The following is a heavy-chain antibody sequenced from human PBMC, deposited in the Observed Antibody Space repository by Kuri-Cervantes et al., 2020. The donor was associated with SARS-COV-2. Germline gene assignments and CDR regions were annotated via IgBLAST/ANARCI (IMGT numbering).Heavy chain of an antibody. D-gene: IGHD5-24*01. CDR1: GYSFTGYW. V-gene: IGHV5-51*01. CDR2: IYPGDSDT. Sequence: GESLKISCKGSGYSFTGYWIGWVRQLPGKGLEWMGIIYPGDSDTRYSPSFQGQVTISADKSISTAYLQWSSLKASDTAMYYCARYRPVEMATIPWFDPWGQGTLVTVSS. CDR3: ARYRPVEMATIPWFDP. J-gene: IGHJ5*02.